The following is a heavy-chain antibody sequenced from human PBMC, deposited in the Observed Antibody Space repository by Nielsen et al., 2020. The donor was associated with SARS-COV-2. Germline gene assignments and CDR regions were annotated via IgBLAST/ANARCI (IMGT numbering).Heavy chain of an antibody. V-gene: IGHV5-51*01. CDR3: ARHDYGSGNYFVDF. J-gene: IGHJ4*02. CDR1: GYSFTSYW. D-gene: IGHD3-10*01. Sequence: GESLKISCQGSGYSFTSYWIGWVRQTPGKGLEWMGVIYPGDSDSTYSPSFQGQVSFSVDKSISTAYLQWTSLKASDTALYYCARHDYGSGNYFVDFWGQGTQVTVSS. CDR2: IYPGDSDS.